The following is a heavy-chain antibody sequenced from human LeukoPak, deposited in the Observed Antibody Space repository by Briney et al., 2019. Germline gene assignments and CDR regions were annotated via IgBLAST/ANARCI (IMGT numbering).Heavy chain of an antibody. J-gene: IGHJ5*02. Sequence: GASVKVPCKVSGYTPTELSMHWVRQAPGKGLEWMGGFDPEDGEAIYAQKFQGRVTMTEDTSTDTAYMELSSLRSEDTAMYYCAGVYYYGSGSIPVNWFDPWGQGTLVTVSS. CDR2: FDPEDGEA. CDR1: GYTPTELS. V-gene: IGHV1-24*01. D-gene: IGHD3-10*01. CDR3: AGVYYYGSGSIPVNWFDP.